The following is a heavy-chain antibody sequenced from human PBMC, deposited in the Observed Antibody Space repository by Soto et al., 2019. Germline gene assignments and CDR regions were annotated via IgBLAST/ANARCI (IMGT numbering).Heavy chain of an antibody. D-gene: IGHD3-22*01. J-gene: IGHJ4*02. CDR1: GFTFSLYS. CDR2: ITSSSSYI. V-gene: IGHV3-21*01. Sequence: GGSLRLSCAASGFTFSLYSMIWVRQAPGKGLEWVASITSSSSYIYYEDSLKGRFTISRDNAKNSLFLQLDSLRAEDAAVYFCVRARSTDSRPDYWGQGTLVTVSS. CDR3: VRARSTDSRPDY.